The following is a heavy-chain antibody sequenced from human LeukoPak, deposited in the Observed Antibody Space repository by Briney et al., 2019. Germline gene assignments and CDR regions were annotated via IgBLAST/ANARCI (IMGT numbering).Heavy chain of an antibody. CDR1: GFTFSSYA. D-gene: IGHD5-12*01. Sequence: PGGSLRLSCAASGFTFSSYAMSWVRQAPGKGLEWVAAISGSGGSTFYADSVKGRVAISRDNSKNTLYLQMNSLNTEDTAVYYCAKDQGYGGLFFDYWGQGTLVTVSS. CDR2: ISGSGGST. V-gene: IGHV3-23*01. J-gene: IGHJ4*02. CDR3: AKDQGYGGLFFDY.